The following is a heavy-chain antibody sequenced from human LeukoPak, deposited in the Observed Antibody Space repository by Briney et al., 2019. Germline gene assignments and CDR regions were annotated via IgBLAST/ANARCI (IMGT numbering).Heavy chain of an antibody. J-gene: IGHJ2*01. CDR2: IIPIFGTA. CDR1: GGTFSSYA. CDR3: ASTDYGGFNWYFDL. D-gene: IGHD4-23*01. V-gene: IGHV1-69*05. Sequence: ASVKVSCKASGGTFSSYAISWVRQAPGQGPEWMGGIIPIFGTANYAQKFQGRVTITTDESTSTAYMELSSLRSEDTAVYYCASTDYGGFNWYFDLWGRGTLVTVSS.